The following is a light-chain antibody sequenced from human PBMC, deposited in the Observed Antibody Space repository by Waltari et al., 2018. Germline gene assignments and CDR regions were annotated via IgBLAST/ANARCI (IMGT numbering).Light chain of an antibody. V-gene: IGLV4-69*01. CDR3: ETGGHGTWV. CDR2: VNSDGST. Sequence: QLVLTQSPSASASLGASAKLTCTLSSGHRSNIIAWLQQQPGKGPRYLMKVNSDGSTRTGDDIPDLFSGSSSGAGRYLTVPSRQSEDEADYYGETGGHGTWVFGGGTKLTVL. CDR1: SGHRSNI. J-gene: IGLJ3*02.